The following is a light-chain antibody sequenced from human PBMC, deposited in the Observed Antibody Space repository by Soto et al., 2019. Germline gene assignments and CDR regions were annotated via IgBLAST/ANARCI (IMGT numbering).Light chain of an antibody. CDR1: SSDVGGYNY. CDR2: EVS. V-gene: IGLV2-14*01. Sequence: QSALTQPASVSGCPGQSITISCTGTSSDVGGYNYVSWYQQHPDKAPKLMIYEVSNRPSGVSNRFSGSKSGHTASLTISGLQSEDEADYFCTSYTSYSTLDVFGTGTKVTVL. CDR3: TSYTSYSTLDV. J-gene: IGLJ1*01.